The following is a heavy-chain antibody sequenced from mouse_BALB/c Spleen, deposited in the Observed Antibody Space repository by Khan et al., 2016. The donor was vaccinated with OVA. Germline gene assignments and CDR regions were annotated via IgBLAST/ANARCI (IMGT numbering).Heavy chain of an antibody. D-gene: IGHD2-4*01. CDR2: ISYSGST. J-gene: IGHJ3*01. Sequence: EVQLQESGPGLVKPSQSLSLTCTVTGYSITSDYAWNWIRHFPGNKLEWMGYISYSGSTSYNPSLKSRISITRDTSKNPFFLQLSSVTTEDTATYYCARSRGYDYDAWFAFWGQGTLVTVSA. V-gene: IGHV3-2*02. CDR1: GYSITSDYA. CDR3: ARSRGYDYDAWFAF.